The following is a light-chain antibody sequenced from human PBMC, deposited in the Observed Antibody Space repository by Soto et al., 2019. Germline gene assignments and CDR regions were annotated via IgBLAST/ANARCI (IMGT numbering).Light chain of an antibody. CDR1: SSDVGGHNY. CDR2: EVS. J-gene: IGLJ2*01. CDR3: SSYTSSSTVV. Sequence: QSALTQPAAVSGSPGQSITISCTGTSSDVGGHNYVSWYQQHPGKAPKLMIYEVSNRPSGVSNRFSVSKSGNTASLTISGLQAEDEADYYCSSYTSSSTVVFGGGTKLTVL. V-gene: IGLV2-14*01.